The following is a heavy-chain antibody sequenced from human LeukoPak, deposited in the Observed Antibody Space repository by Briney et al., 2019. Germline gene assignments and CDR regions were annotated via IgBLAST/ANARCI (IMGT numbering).Heavy chain of an antibody. D-gene: IGHD3-10*01. CDR1: GFTVSSNS. V-gene: IGHV3-53*01. Sequence: GGSLRLSCAASGFTVSSNSMNWVRQAPGKGLQWVSVIYSGGNTYHADSVKGRFTISRDNSKNTLYLQMNSLRAEDTAVYYCARENNFGSGMDVWGQGTTVTVSS. CDR2: IYSGGNT. J-gene: IGHJ6*02. CDR3: ARENNFGSGMDV.